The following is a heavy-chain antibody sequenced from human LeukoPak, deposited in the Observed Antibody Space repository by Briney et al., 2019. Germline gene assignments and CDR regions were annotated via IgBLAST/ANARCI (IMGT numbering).Heavy chain of an antibody. CDR3: ARVVGVYYFDY. CDR2: IYYSGST. Sequence: SETLSLTYTVSGGSISSYYWSWIRQPPGKGLEWIGYIYYSGSTNYNPSLKSRVTISVDTSKNQFSLKLSSVTAADTAVYYCARVVGVYYFDYWGQGTLVTVSS. J-gene: IGHJ4*02. CDR1: GGSISSYY. D-gene: IGHD5/OR15-5a*01. V-gene: IGHV4-59*01.